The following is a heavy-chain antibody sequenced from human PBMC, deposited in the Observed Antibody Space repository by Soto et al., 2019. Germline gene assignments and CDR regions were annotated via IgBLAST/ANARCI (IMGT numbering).Heavy chain of an antibody. V-gene: IGHV3-23*01. CDR1: GFTFSSYA. CDR2: ISGSGGST. J-gene: IGHJ4*02. CDR3: AKVLGSSGYILPFDY. D-gene: IGHD3-22*01. Sequence: EVQLLASGGGLVQPGGYLRLSCAASGFTFSSYAMSWVRQAPGKGLEWGSAISGSGGSTYYADSVKGRFTISIDNSENTLYLYVNNLGAEATVVYYCAKVLGSSGYILPFDYWGRGTLVTVSS.